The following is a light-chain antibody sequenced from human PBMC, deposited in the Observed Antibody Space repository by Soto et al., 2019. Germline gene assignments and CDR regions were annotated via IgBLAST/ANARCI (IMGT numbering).Light chain of an antibody. V-gene: IGLV1-51*01. CDR2: DDN. CDR3: GSWDTSLSDHV. Sequence: SVLTQPPSVSAAPGQKVTISCSGSSSNIGGNSVSWYQQLPGTAPKLLIYDDNKRPSGIPDRFSGSKSGTSATLGITGFQTGDEAEYYCGSWDTSLSDHVFGTGTKVTVL. J-gene: IGLJ1*01. CDR1: SSNIGGNS.